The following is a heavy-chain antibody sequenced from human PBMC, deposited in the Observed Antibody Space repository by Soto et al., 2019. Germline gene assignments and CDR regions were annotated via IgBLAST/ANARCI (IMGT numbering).Heavy chain of an antibody. CDR2: IYSSGST. CDR3: ARETCSGGSCYAFFDY. J-gene: IGHJ4*02. CDR1: GFSISSYY. Sequence: SDTLSLTCSFSGFSISSYYWDWIRQPAGKGLEWIGRIYSSGSTNYNPSLQSRVTMSVDTSKNQFSLKLSSVTAADTAVYYCARETCSGGSCYAFFDYWGQGTLVNVSS. D-gene: IGHD2-15*01. V-gene: IGHV4-4*07.